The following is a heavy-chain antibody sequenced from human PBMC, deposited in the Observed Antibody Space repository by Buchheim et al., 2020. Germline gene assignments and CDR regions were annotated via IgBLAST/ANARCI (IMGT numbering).Heavy chain of an antibody. CDR3: ARWVTSYYGMDV. Sequence: QVQLVESGGGVVQPGRSLRLSCPASGFTFSSYGMHWVRQAPGKGLEWVAIIWYDGSNKYYADSVKGRFTISRDNSKNTLYLQMNSLRAEDTAVYYCARWVTSYYGMDVWGQGTT. V-gene: IGHV3-33*01. J-gene: IGHJ6*02. CDR1: GFTFSSYG. CDR2: IWYDGSNK. D-gene: IGHD5-18*01.